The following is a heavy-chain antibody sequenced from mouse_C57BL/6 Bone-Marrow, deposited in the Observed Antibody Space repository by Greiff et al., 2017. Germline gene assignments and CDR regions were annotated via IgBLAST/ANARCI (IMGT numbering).Heavy chain of an antibody. V-gene: IGHV2-2*01. CDR2: IWSGGST. CDR3: ARNYPVAMDD. Sequence: VKLQESGPGLVQPSQCLSITCTASGFSLTSYGVHWVRQSPGQGLEWLGVIWSGGSTDYNAAFISRLSISKDKSKSQVFFKMNSLQADDTAIYYCARNYPVAMDDWGKGTTVTVSS. CDR1: GFSLTSYG. J-gene: IGHJ4*01.